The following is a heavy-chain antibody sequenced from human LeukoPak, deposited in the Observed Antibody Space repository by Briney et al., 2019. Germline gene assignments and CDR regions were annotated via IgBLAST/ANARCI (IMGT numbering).Heavy chain of an antibody. CDR3: ASYGYSSGWDTFDY. CDR2: INPNSGDT. J-gene: IGHJ4*02. Sequence: GASVKVSCKASGYTFTGYIMHWVRQAPGQGLEWMGWINPNSGDTKYTQKFQGRVTLTRDTSISTAYMELSRLRSDDTAVYYCASYGYSSGWDTFDYWGQGTLVTVSS. D-gene: IGHD6-19*01. CDR1: GYTFTGYI. V-gene: IGHV1-2*02.